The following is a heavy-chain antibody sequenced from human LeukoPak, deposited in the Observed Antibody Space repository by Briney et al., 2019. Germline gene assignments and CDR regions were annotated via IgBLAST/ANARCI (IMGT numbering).Heavy chain of an antibody. CDR2: ISSSNSYT. V-gene: IGHV3-11*05. J-gene: IGHJ4*02. CDR3: ARAPISGWYYFDY. D-gene: IGHD6-19*01. Sequence: PGGSLRLSCAASGLTFSDNYMSWVRQAPGKGPEWVSFISSSNSYTNYADSVKGRFTISRDNAENSLYLQMNSLRAEDTAVYYCARAPISGWYYFDYWGQGTLVTVSS. CDR1: GLTFSDNY.